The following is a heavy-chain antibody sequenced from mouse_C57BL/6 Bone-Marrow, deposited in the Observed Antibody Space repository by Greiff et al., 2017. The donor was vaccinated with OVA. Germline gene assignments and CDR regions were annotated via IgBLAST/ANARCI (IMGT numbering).Heavy chain of an antibody. D-gene: IGHD1-1*01. CDR1: GYTFTDYY. CDR3: ARRKVDYAMDY. V-gene: IGHV1-76*01. Sequence: QVQLQQSGAELVRPGASVKLSCKASGYTFTDYYINWVKQRPGQGLEWIARIYPGSGNTYYNEKFKGKATLTAEKSSSTAYMQLSSLTSEDSAVYFGARRKVDYAMDYWGQGTSVTVSA. J-gene: IGHJ4*01. CDR2: IYPGSGNT.